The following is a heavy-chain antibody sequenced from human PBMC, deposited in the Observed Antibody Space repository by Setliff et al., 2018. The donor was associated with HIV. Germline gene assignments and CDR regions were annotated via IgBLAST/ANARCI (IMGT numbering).Heavy chain of an antibody. V-gene: IGHV4-31*03. J-gene: IGHJ4*02. CDR1: GGSISSGTYY. D-gene: IGHD3-22*01. Sequence: LSLTCTVSGGSISSGTYYWTWIRQHPGKGLEWIGYIYRSGSTYYNPSLKSRLTISVDTSKNQFSLKLGSVTAADTAFYYCARAFYYDSSVDYWGQGTLVTVSS. CDR2: IYRSGST. CDR3: ARAFYYDSSVDY.